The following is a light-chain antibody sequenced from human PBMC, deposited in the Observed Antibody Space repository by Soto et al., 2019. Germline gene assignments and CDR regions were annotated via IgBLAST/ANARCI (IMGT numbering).Light chain of an antibody. Sequence: DIQMTQSPSTLSASVGDRVTITCRASQSIRNWLAWYQQKPGKVPKILIYDASSLASGVPSRFSGSGSGTECTLTISSLQPDDFASFYCQEYNSYTWTFGQGTKVDIK. CDR1: QSIRNW. J-gene: IGKJ1*01. V-gene: IGKV1-5*01. CDR2: DAS. CDR3: QEYNSYTWT.